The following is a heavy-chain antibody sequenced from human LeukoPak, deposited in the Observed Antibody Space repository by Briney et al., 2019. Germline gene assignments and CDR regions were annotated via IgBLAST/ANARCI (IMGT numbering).Heavy chain of an antibody. CDR3: VKDHGVPAAFVPGY. Sequence: QSGGSLRLPCAASGFTFSSYDMHWVRQTPGKGLEWVSFIRFDGSNKYYGDSVKGRFTISRDNSKNTLDLQMNSLRADDTAVYYCVKDHGVPAAFVPGYWGQGTLVTVSS. CDR2: IRFDGSNK. J-gene: IGHJ4*02. V-gene: IGHV3-30*02. CDR1: GFTFSSYD. D-gene: IGHD2-2*01.